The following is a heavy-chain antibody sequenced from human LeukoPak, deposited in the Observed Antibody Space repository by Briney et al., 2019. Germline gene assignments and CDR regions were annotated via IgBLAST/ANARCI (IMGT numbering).Heavy chain of an antibody. CDR2: IKHDGSEK. J-gene: IGHJ4*02. D-gene: IGHD3-3*01. CDR1: GFTFSDYY. Sequence: GGSLRLSCAASGFTFSDYYMSWIRQAPGKGLEWVASIKHDGSEKYYVDSVRGRFTISRDNTMNSLYLQMSSLRAEDTAVYYCATDRGWRTSGYYLYYFEYWGQGTLVTYSS. V-gene: IGHV3-7*01. CDR3: ATDRGWRTSGYYLYYFEY.